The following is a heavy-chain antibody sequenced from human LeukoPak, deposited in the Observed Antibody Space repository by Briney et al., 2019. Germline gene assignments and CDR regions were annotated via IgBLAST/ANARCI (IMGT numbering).Heavy chain of an antibody. D-gene: IGHD3-9*01. CDR2: ISTYNADT. CDR3: ARDPGQYYDILTGYYTPYYFDY. V-gene: IGHV1-18*01. CDR1: GYTFDSFG. J-gene: IGHJ4*02. Sequence: ASVKVSCKTSGYTFDSFGVSWVRQAPGQGLEWMGWISTYNADTDYAQKFQGRVTMTTETFTSTAYMELRSLISDDTAVYYCARDPGQYYDILTGYYTPYYFDYWGQGTLVTVSS.